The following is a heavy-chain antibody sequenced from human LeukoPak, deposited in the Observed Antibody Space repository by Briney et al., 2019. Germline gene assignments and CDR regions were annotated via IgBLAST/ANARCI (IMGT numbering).Heavy chain of an antibody. V-gene: IGHV1-8*03. J-gene: IGHJ6*03. D-gene: IGHD3-10*01. CDR2: MNPNSGNT. CDR3: ARGPLSGLLWFGDESGDPNGNMDV. Sequence: ASVKVSCKASGYTFTSYDINWVRQATGQGLEWMGWMNPNSGNTGYAQKFQGRVTITRNTSISTAYTELSSLRSEDTAVYYCARGPLSGLLWFGDESGDPNGNMDVWGKGTTVTVSS. CDR1: GYTFTSYD.